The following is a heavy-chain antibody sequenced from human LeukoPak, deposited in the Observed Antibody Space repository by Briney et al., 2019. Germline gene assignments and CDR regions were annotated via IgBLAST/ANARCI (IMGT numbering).Heavy chain of an antibody. D-gene: IGHD3-16*02. CDR3: ARAKAPGGVIVTPFDAFDI. CDR2: IYTSGST. CDR1: GYSISSGYY. V-gene: IGHV4-38-2*02. J-gene: IGHJ3*02. Sequence: ASETLSLTCTVSGYSISSGYYWGWIRQPPGKGLEWIGRIYTSGSTNYNPSLKSRVTISVDTSKNQFSLKLSSVTAADTAVYYCARAKAPGGVIVTPFDAFDIWGQGTMVTVSS.